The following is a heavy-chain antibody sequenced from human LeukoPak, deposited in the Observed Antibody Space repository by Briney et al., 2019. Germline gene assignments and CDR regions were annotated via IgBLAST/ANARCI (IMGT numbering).Heavy chain of an antibody. Sequence: SETLSLTCTVSGGSISSSSYYWGWLRQPPGKGLEWIVSIYYSGDTYYNPSLKRRRVTISVDTSKNQFSLRLSSVTAADTAVYCCARHQWHYYYYMGVWGKGSTVTVSS. CDR2: IYYSGDT. V-gene: IGHV4-39*01. CDR3: ARHQWHYYYYMGV. CDR1: GGSISSSSYY. J-gene: IGHJ6*03. D-gene: IGHD6-19*01.